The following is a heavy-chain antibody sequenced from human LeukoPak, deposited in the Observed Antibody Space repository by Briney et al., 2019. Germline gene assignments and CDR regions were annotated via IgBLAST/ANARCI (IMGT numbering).Heavy chain of an antibody. CDR1: GGSISSYY. D-gene: IGHD6-19*01. Sequence: PSETLSLTCTVSGGSISSYYWSWIRQPPGKGLEWIGYIYYSGSTTYNPPLKSRVTISVDTSKNQFSLKLSSVTAADTAVYYCARGWSSGWYRNDYWGQGTLVTVSS. V-gene: IGHV4-59*01. CDR2: IYYSGST. J-gene: IGHJ4*02. CDR3: ARGWSSGWYRNDY.